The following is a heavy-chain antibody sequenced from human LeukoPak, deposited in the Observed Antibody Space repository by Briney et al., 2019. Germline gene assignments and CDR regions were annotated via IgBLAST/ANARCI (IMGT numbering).Heavy chain of an antibody. J-gene: IGHJ3*01. Sequence: HSGGSLRLSCAASGFNFITAAMTWVRQASGKGLEWVSLIGSSGGSTYYADSVKGRFTISRDNSNHTLSLQMNSLRVEDTAIYYCVKDIQLSTWGLGTMVAVSS. D-gene: IGHD5-24*01. CDR1: GFNFITAA. CDR2: IGSSGGST. CDR3: VKDIQLST. V-gene: IGHV3-23*01.